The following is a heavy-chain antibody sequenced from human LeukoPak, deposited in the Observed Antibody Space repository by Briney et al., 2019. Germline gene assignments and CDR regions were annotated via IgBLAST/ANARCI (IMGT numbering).Heavy chain of an antibody. V-gene: IGHV1-2*02. Sequence: ASVKVSCKASGYTFTGYYLHWVRQAPGQGLEWMGWISPNSDDTNYAQKFRGRVNMTRDTSISTAYMELSRLRSDDSAIYYCARGGFDYWARGTLVSVFS. CDR1: GYTFTGYY. J-gene: IGHJ4*02. CDR3: ARGGFDY. CDR2: ISPNSDDT.